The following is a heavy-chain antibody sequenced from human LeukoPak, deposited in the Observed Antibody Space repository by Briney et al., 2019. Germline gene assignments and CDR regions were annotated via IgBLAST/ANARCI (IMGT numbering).Heavy chain of an antibody. J-gene: IGHJ3*02. CDR1: GFTFDDYA. CDR3: AKSMGYSYGHDAFDI. V-gene: IGHV3-9*03. Sequence: GGSLRLSCAASGFTFDDYAIHWVRQAPGKGLEWVSGISWNSGGIVYADSVKGPFTISRDNAKNSLYLQMNSLRAEDMALYYCAKSMGYSYGHDAFDIWGQGTMVTVSS. D-gene: IGHD5-18*01. CDR2: ISWNSGGI.